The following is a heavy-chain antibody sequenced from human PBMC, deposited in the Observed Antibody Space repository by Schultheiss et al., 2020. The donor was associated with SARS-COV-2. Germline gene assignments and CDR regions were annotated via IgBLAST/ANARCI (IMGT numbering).Heavy chain of an antibody. D-gene: IGHD3-3*01. Sequence: GGSLRLSCAASGFTFSSYAMHWVRQAPGKGLEWVAVISYDGYNKYYADSVKGRFTISRDNAKNSLYLQMNSLRAEDTAVYYCARDKHRFTIFGVVSHFDYWGQGTLVTVAS. CDR3: ARDKHRFTIFGVVSHFDY. CDR2: ISYDGYNK. V-gene: IGHV3-30-3*01. J-gene: IGHJ4*02. CDR1: GFTFSSYA.